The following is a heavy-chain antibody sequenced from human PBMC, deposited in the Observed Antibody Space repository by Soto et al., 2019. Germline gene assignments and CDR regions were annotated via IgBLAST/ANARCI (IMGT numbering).Heavy chain of an antibody. J-gene: IGHJ6*02. CDR1: GYSFTSYW. V-gene: IGHV5-10-1*01. Sequence: GESLKISCKGSGYSFTSYWISWVRQMPGKGLEWMGRIDPSDSYTNYSPSFQGHVTISADKSISTAYLQMNRLRAEDTAVYYCARVSWREKYGMDVWGQGTTVTVSS. CDR3: ARVSWREKYGMDV. CDR2: IDPSDSYT.